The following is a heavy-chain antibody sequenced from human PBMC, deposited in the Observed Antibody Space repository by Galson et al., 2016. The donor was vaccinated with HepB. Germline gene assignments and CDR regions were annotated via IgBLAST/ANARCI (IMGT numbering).Heavy chain of an antibody. CDR2: TYYRSKWYN. Sequence: CAISGDSVSSNSAAWNWIRQSPSRGLEWLGRTYYRSKWYNDYAVSVESRITITPDTSKNQVSLQLNSVPPEDTAVYYCARERLRYFDWLRNRYYYYGMDVWGQGTTVTVSS. CDR3: ARERLRYFDWLRNRYYYYGMDV. J-gene: IGHJ6*02. D-gene: IGHD3-9*01. V-gene: IGHV6-1*01. CDR1: GDSVSSNSAA.